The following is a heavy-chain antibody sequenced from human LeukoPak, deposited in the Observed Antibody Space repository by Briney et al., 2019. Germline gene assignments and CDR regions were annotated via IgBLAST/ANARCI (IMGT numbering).Heavy chain of an antibody. D-gene: IGHD2-21*02. CDR2: IIPIFGTA. J-gene: IGHJ5*02. V-gene: IGHV1-69*06. Sequence: ASVKVSCKASGGTFSSYAISWVRQAPGQGLEWMGGIIPIFGTANYAQKFQGRVTITAGKSTSTAYMELSSLRSEDTAVYYCARAQLARCGGDCYNQFDPWGQGTLVTVSS. CDR3: ARAQLARCGGDCYNQFDP. CDR1: GGTFSSYA.